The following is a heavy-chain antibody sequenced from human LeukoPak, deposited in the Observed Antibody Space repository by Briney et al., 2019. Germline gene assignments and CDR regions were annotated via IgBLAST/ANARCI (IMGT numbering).Heavy chain of an antibody. Sequence: GGSLRLSCAASGFTVSSNYMSWVRQAPGKGLEWVSVIYSGGSTYYADSVRGRFTISRDNSRNTLYLQMDSLRAEDTAVYYCARAGFCSTTTCYNPFDYWGQGTLVTVSS. CDR3: ARAGFCSTTTCYNPFDY. CDR1: GFTVSSNY. V-gene: IGHV3-53*01. J-gene: IGHJ4*02. CDR2: IYSGGST. D-gene: IGHD2-2*01.